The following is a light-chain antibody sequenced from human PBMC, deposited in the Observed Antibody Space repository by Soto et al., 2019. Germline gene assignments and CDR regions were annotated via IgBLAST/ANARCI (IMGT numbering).Light chain of an antibody. CDR3: QQFGSSSWT. CDR2: GAS. Sequence: ESVLTQSPGTLSLSPGEKATLSCRASQSVSSSYLAWYQQKPGQAPRLLIYGASSRATCIPDRFSGSGSGTDFTLTVSRLEPEDLAGYYCQQFGSSSWTFGHGTKVEIK. CDR1: QSVSSSY. V-gene: IGKV3-20*01. J-gene: IGKJ1*01.